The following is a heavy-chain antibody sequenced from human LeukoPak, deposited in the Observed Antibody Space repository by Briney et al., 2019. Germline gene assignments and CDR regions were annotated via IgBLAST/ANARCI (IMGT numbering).Heavy chain of an antibody. V-gene: IGHV3-48*01. CDR2: IRSSSNTI. J-gene: IGHJ3*02. CDR1: GFTFSSYS. D-gene: IGHD1-26*01. CDR3: ARDVRSGSYLRAACDI. Sequence: GGSLRLSCAASGFTFSSYSMNWVRQAPGKGLEWVSFIRSSSNTIYYADSVKGRFTISRDNAKNSLFLQMNSLRAEDTAVYYCARDVRSGSYLRAACDIWGQGTMVTVSS.